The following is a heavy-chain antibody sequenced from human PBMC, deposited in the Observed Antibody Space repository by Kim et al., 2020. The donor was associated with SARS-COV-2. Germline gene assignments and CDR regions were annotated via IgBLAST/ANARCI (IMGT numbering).Heavy chain of an antibody. Sequence: GGSLRLSCVASGFTLSSYEMSWVRQAPGKGLEWVSYINIGGGTTGYGDSVKGRFTISRDNAENSLFLQMNSLRVEDTAFYYCVTDRGLEAAADKRGGYWGQGTLVTVSS. CDR3: VTDRGLEAAADKRGGY. J-gene: IGHJ4*02. V-gene: IGHV3-48*03. CDR2: INIGGGTT. CDR1: GFTLSSYE. D-gene: IGHD6-13*01.